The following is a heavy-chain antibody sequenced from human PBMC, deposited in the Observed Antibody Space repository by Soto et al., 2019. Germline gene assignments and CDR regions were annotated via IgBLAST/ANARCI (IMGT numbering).Heavy chain of an antibody. CDR2: ISAYNGNT. V-gene: IGHV1-18*01. D-gene: IGHD6-13*01. CDR1: GYTFTSYG. Sequence: ASVKVSCKASGYTFTSYGISWVRQAPGQGLEWMGWISAYNGNTNYAQKLQGRVTMTTDTSTSTAYMELRSLRSDDTAVYYCARDRNKYSSSWYDYWGQGTLVTVSS. J-gene: IGHJ4*02. CDR3: ARDRNKYSSSWYDY.